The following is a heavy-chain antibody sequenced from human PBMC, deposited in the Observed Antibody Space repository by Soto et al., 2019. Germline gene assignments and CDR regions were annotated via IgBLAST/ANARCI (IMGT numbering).Heavy chain of an antibody. CDR2: IYPGGSDT. J-gene: IGHJ4*02. CDR3: ARLGLGSNYVWGSYRYTPPGY. Sequence: GESLKISCKGSGYSFTSYWIGWVRQMPGKGLEWMGIIYPGGSDTRYSPSFQGQVTISADKSISTAYLQWSSLKASDTAMYYCARLGLGSNYVWGSYRYTPPGYWGQGTLVTVSS. V-gene: IGHV5-51*01. D-gene: IGHD3-16*02. CDR1: GYSFTSYW.